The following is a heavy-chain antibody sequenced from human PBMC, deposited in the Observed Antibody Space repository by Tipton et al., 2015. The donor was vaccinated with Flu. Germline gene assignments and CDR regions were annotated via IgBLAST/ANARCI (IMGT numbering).Heavy chain of an antibody. CDR3: ARDPGSRMFDP. Sequence: TLSLTCTVSGGSISSSSYYWGWIRQPPGKGLEWIGSIYSSGNTYYNPSLKSRVTISVDTSMNQFSLKVSSVTAADTAVYYCARDPGSRMFDPWGQGTLVTVSS. J-gene: IGHJ5*02. CDR1: GGSISSSSYY. CDR2: IYSSGNT. D-gene: IGHD6-13*01. V-gene: IGHV4-39*07.